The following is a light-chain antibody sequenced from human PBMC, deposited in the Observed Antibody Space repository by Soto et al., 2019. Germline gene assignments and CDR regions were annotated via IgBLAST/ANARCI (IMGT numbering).Light chain of an antibody. J-gene: IGLJ1*01. CDR2: EVS. Sequence: QSALTQPASVSGSPGQSITISCTGTSSDVGGHNYVSWYQHHPAKAPKLMIYEVSNRPSGVSNRFSGSKSGNTASLTISGLQAEDEADYYCRSYSSSSVFYVFGTGTKVTVL. CDR3: RSYSSSSVFYV. CDR1: SSDVGGHNY. V-gene: IGLV2-14*01.